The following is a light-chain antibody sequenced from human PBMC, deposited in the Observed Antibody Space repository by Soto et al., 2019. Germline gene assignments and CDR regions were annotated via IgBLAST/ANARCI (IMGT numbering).Light chain of an antibody. V-gene: IGKV1-6*01. Sequence: AIQMTQSPSSLSASVGDRVTIFCRASQGIRADLGWYQHKPGKAPRLLIYAASSLQGGVPSRFSGTGSGTDFTLTNNNLQPEDSATYYCLQDYNYPRTFGHGTKLEI. J-gene: IGKJ2*02. CDR2: AAS. CDR1: QGIRAD. CDR3: LQDYNYPRT.